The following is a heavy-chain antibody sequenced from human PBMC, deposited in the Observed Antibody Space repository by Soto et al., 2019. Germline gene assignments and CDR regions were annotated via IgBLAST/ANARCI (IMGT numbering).Heavy chain of an antibody. V-gene: IGHV3-30*18. Sequence: QVQLVESGGGVVQPGRSLRLSCAASGFTFSSYAMHWVRQAPGKGLEWMAVISYDGTNKYSADSVKGRFTISRDNSENTLYLQRNSLRVEDTAVYYCAKDRTARYYYYGMDVWGQRTTVTVSS. CDR1: GFTFSSYA. CDR2: ISYDGTNK. CDR3: AKDRTARYYYYGMDV. J-gene: IGHJ6*02. D-gene: IGHD2-21*02.